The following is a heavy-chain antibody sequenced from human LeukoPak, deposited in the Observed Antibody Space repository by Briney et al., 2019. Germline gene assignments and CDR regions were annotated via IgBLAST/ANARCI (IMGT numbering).Heavy chain of an antibody. CDR3: ARDNQWDDAFDI. Sequence: SETLSLTCTVSGGSFSTYYWSWIRQPAGKELEWIGHIYTSGTTNYNPSLKSRVTMSIDTSKNQFSLKLSSVTAADTAIYYCARDNQWDDAFDIWGQGTMVTVSS. CDR2: IYTSGTT. V-gene: IGHV4-4*07. CDR1: GGSFSTYY. D-gene: IGHD1-26*01. J-gene: IGHJ3*02.